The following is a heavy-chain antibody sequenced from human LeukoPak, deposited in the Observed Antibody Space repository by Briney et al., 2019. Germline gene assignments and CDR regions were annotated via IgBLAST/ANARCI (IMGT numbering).Heavy chain of an antibody. Sequence: ASVKVSCTASGYTFTSYDINWVRQATGQGLEWMGWMNPDSGNTGYAQKFQGGVTMTRNTSISTAYMELSSLRSEDTAVYYCARGHTAMDAFDIWGQGTMVTVSS. V-gene: IGHV1-8*01. CDR3: ARGHTAMDAFDI. CDR1: GYTFTSYD. CDR2: MNPDSGNT. D-gene: IGHD5-18*01. J-gene: IGHJ3*02.